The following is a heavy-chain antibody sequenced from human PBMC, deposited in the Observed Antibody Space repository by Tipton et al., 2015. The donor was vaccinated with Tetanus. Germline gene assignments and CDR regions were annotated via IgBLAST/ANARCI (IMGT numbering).Heavy chain of an antibody. Sequence: TLSLTCTVSGGSISDKKYYWGWIRQPPGRGLEWIASIYFEGSTYYSPSLKSRVTIAVDRSQNVFSLNLTSVTAADTAVYYCARANNDFPKKGPFDSWGQGSLVIVSS. V-gene: IGHV4-39*02. CDR1: GGSISDKKYY. CDR3: ARANNDFPKKGPFDS. D-gene: IGHD3-3*01. J-gene: IGHJ4*02. CDR2: IYFEGST.